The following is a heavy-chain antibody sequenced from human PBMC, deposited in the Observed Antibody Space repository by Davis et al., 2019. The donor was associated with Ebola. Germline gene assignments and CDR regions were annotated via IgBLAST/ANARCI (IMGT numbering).Heavy chain of an antibody. J-gene: IGHJ4*02. Sequence: ASVKVSCKASGYTITSYFIHWVRQAPGQGLEWMGIINPSGGGTSYAQKLQGRVTMTRDTSTSTVYMELSSLRSDDTAVYYCARLTGGEGYNLDYWGQGTLVTVSS. CDR1: GYTITSYF. V-gene: IGHV1-46*01. D-gene: IGHD5-24*01. CDR3: ARLTGGEGYNLDY. CDR2: INPSGGGT.